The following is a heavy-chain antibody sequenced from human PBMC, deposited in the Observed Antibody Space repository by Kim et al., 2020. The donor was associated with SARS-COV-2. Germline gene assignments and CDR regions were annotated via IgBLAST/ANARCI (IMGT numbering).Heavy chain of an antibody. CDR3: AFWFGRSLYLGPFDL. CDR1: GFTFSSHS. CDR2: ISSDTTNI. D-gene: IGHD3-10*01. V-gene: IGHV3-48*02. J-gene: IGHJ4*02. Sequence: GGSLRLSCAASGFTFSSHSMNWVRQAPGKGLEWVSHISSDTTNIYYADSVKGRFTISRDNAKNSLYLQMNTLRDEDTALYYWAFWFGRSLYLGPFDLWGQGTLVTVSS.